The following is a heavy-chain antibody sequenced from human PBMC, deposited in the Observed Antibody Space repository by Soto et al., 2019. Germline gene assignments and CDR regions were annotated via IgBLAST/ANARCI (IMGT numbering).Heavy chain of an antibody. V-gene: IGHV3-30*18. J-gene: IGHJ6*02. Sequence: PCGSLRLSCAGSGFTFRWFGMNWVRQAPGKGLEWVARISNDGSNEYYVDSVKGRFTISRDNSKNTLYLQMNSLRAEDTAVYYCAKIGYYDILTGLSYYYGMDVWGQGTTVTVSS. CDR2: ISNDGSNE. D-gene: IGHD3-9*01. CDR1: GFTFRWFG. CDR3: AKIGYYDILTGLSYYYGMDV.